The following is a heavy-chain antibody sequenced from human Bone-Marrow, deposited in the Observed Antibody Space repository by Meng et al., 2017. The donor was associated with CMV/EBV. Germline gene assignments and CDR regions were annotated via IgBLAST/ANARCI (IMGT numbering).Heavy chain of an antibody. D-gene: IGHD3-3*01. Sequence: SVKVSCKPSRGTFSSYVISWVRQVPGEGLEWMGGIPLFGEAKYAQKFQGRLTITTDESMSTAYMELSSLRSDDTAVYYCARGDFWSGHPEMVMVDFWGQGTMVTVSS. V-gene: IGHV1-69*05. J-gene: IGHJ3*01. CDR1: RGTFSSYV. CDR2: IPLFGEA. CDR3: ARGDFWSGHPEMVMVDF.